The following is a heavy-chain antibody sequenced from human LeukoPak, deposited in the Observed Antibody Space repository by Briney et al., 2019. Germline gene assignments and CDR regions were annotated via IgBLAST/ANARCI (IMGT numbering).Heavy chain of an antibody. CDR2: ISSGSSYI. D-gene: IGHD3-16*01. V-gene: IGHV3-21*01. CDR1: GFTFSSYS. Sequence: GGSLRLSCAASGFTFSSYSMNWVRQAPGKGLEWVSSISSGSSYIYYADSVKGRFTISRDNAKNSLYLQMNSLRAEDTAVYYCARVSRIMITFGPLGYWGQGTLVTVSS. CDR3: ARVSRIMITFGPLGY. J-gene: IGHJ4*02.